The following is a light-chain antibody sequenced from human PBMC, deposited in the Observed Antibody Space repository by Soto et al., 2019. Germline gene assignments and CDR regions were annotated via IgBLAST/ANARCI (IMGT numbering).Light chain of an antibody. CDR3: QQVNSFPST. CDR1: QSISSY. J-gene: IGKJ5*01. CDR2: DVS. V-gene: IGKV1-13*02. Sequence: GDGVTITCRASQSISSYLNWYQQKPGKAPKLLISDVSTLERGVPSRFSGSGSATDFTLTLSSLQPEDFATYYCQQVNSFPSTFGQGTRLEIK.